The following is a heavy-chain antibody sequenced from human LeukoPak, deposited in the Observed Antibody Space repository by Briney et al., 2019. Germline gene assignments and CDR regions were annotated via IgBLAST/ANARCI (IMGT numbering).Heavy chain of an antibody. Sequence: ASVKVSCKASGYTFTDYAIHWVRQAPGQRLEWMGWINTGNGNTKYSQKFQDRVTLTRDTSASTVYMELSSLRSEDTAAYYCAREYYYDETPDYWGQGTLVTVSS. V-gene: IGHV1-3*04. CDR1: GYTFTDYA. CDR3: AREYYYDETPDY. D-gene: IGHD3-22*01. J-gene: IGHJ4*02. CDR2: INTGNGNT.